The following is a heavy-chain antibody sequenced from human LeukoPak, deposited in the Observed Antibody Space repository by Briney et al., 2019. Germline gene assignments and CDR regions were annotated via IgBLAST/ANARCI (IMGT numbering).Heavy chain of an antibody. V-gene: IGHV3-21*01. Sequence: GGSLRLSRAASGFTFSDYSMNWVRQAPGKGLEWVSSISSSSSYIYYADSVKGRFTISRDNAKNSLYLQMNSLRAEDTAVYYCARAASSWSYLNYWGQGTLVTVSS. J-gene: IGHJ4*02. D-gene: IGHD6-13*01. CDR3: ARAASSWSYLNY. CDR2: ISSSSSYI. CDR1: GFTFSDYS.